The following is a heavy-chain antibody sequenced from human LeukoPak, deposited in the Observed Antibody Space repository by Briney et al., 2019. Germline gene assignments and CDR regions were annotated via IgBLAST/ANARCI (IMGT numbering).Heavy chain of an antibody. V-gene: IGHV1-2*02. D-gene: IGHD4-17*01. Sequence: ASVKVSCKASGYTFTGYYMHWVRQAPGQGLEWMGWINPNSGGTNYAQKFQGRVTMTRDTSISTAYMELSRLRSDDTAVYYCASPLHDYGDYFAYYYMDVWGKGTTVTVSS. CDR3: ASPLHDYGDYFAYYYMDV. J-gene: IGHJ6*03. CDR2: INPNSGGT. CDR1: GYTFTGYY.